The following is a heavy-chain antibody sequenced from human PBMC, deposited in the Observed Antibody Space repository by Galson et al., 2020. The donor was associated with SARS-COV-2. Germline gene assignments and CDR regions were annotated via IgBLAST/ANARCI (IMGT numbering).Heavy chain of an antibody. J-gene: IGHJ4*02. CDR1: VGSFSDYY. D-gene: IGHD6-13*01. CDR3: ARRADSSSWFGFDY. V-gene: IGHV4-34*01. Sequence: SETMSLTCAGYVGSFSDYYWTWIRQPPGKGLEWIGEISHSGSTNYNPSLKSRVTISVDTSKNQFSLRLTSVTAADTAVYYCARRADSSSWFGFDYWGQGTLVTVSS. CDR2: ISHSGST.